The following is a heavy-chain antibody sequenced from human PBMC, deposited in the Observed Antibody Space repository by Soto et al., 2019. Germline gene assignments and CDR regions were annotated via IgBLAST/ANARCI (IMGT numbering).Heavy chain of an antibody. J-gene: IGHJ6*02. D-gene: IGHD2-15*01. CDR1: GASVTRDGNC. CDR3: ARVNGYCSGGSCYSAWDYYYYGMDV. V-gene: IGHV4-30-2*05. CDR2: IYYSGST. Sequence: SETLSLTCSVSGASVTRDGNCWTWIRQPPGKGLEWIGYIYYSGSTYYNPSLKSRVTISVDTSKNQFSLKLSSVTAADTAVYYRARVNGYCSGGSCYSAWDYYYYGMDVWGQGTTVTVSS.